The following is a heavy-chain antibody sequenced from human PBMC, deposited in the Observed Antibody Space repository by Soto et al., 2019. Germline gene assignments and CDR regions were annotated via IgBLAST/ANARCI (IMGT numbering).Heavy chain of an antibody. V-gene: IGHV3-23*01. J-gene: IGHJ6*03. CDR2: ISGSGGST. CDR1: GFTFSSYA. Sequence: EVQLLESGGGLVQPGGSLRLSCAASGFTFSSYAMSWVRQAPGKGLEWVSAISGSGGSTYYADSVKGRFTISRDNSKNRLYLQMNSLRAEDTAVYYCAKNPNYDILTGKNYYCDMDVWGKGTTVTVSS. CDR3: AKNPNYDILTGKNYYCDMDV. D-gene: IGHD3-9*01.